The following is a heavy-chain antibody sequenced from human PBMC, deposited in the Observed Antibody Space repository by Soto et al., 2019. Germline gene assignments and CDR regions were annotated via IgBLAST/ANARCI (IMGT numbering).Heavy chain of an antibody. CDR2: IWYDGSDK. Sequence: GSLRLSCAASGFTFKNYGMHWVRQAPGKGLEWVAVIWYDGSDKYYEDSVKGRFTISRDNSKNTLYLQMNSLTDDDTAVYYCARGNGNYYDGMDVRGQGTTVTVSS. V-gene: IGHV3-33*01. D-gene: IGHD1-26*01. J-gene: IGHJ6*02. CDR3: ARGNGNYYDGMDV. CDR1: GFTFKNYG.